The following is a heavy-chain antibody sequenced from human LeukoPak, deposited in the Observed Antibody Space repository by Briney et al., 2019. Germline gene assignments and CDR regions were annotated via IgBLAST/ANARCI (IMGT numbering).Heavy chain of an antibody. D-gene: IGHD6-13*01. CDR2: IVWNSGSI. V-gene: IGHV3-9*03. CDR3: AKDVGYSSTFTFDY. CDR1: GFTFDDYA. J-gene: IGHJ4*02. Sequence: GRSLRLSCAAYGFTFDDYAMHWVRQAPGKGLEWVSGIVWNSGSIGNADSVKGRFTISRDNAKKSLYLQMNDLRAEDMAFYYCAKDVGYSSTFTFDYWGQGTLVTVSS.